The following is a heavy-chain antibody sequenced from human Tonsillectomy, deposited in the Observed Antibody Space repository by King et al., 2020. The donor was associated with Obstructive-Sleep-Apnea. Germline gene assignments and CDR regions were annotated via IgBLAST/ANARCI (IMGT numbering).Heavy chain of an antibody. CDR2: IYPGDSDT. Sequence: QLVQSGAEIKKPGESLKISCKTSGYNFTNFWIAWVRQVPGGGLEWMGIIYPGDSDTRYSPSLQGQVTISADKSISTTYLQWSTLKASDTAVYYCARHKDSRSVAATGFYYGMDVWGQGTTVTVS. CDR3: ARHKDSRSVAATGFYYGMDV. D-gene: IGHD6-19*01. J-gene: IGHJ6*02. V-gene: IGHV5-51*01. CDR1: GYNFTNFW.